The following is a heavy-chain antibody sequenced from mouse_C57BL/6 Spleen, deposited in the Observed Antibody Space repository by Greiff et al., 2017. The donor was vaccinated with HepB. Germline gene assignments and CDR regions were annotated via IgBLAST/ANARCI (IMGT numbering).Heavy chain of an antibody. CDR2: ISGGGGNT. CDR3: ARQGGGGYFDV. Sequence: EVKVVESGGGLVKPGGSLKLSCAASGFTFSSYTMSWVRQTPEKRLEWVATISGGGGNTYYPDSVKGRFTISRDNAKNTLYLQMSSLRSEDTALYYCARQGGGGYFDVWGTGTTVTVSS. CDR1: GFTFSSYT. J-gene: IGHJ1*03. V-gene: IGHV5-9*01.